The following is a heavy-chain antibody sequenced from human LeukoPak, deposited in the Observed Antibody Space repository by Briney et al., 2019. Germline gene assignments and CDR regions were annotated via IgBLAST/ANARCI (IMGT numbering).Heavy chain of an antibody. J-gene: IGHJ6*03. CDR2: IYYSGST. D-gene: IGHD3-22*01. V-gene: IGHV4-59*01. CDR1: GGSISSYY. CDR3: TRGSIAYYYMDV. Sequence: PSETLSLTCTVSGGSISSYYWSWIRQPPGKGLEWIGNIYYSGSTNYNPPLKSRVTISVDTSKNQFSLKLSSVTAADTAVYYCTRGSIAYYYMDVWGKGTTVTISS.